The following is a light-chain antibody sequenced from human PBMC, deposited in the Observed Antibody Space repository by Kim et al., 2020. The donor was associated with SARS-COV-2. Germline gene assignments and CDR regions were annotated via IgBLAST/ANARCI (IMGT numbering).Light chain of an antibody. CDR2: AAS. J-gene: IGKJ3*01. CDR1: QSISSY. Sequence: ASVGDRVTITCRASQSISSYLDWYQQKPGKAPKLLIYAASSLQSGVPSRFSGSGSGTDFTLTISSLQPEDFATYYCQQNYSTPFTFGPGTKVDIK. V-gene: IGKV1-39*01. CDR3: QQNYSTPFT.